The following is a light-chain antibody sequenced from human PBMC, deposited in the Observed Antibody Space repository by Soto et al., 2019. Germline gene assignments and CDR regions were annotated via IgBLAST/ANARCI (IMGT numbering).Light chain of an antibody. CDR3: MQATEFPLT. Sequence: DIVLTQTPLSSAVTLGQPASISCRSSQSLVRHDGGTYLSWLHQRPGQPPRLLIYTVSLRFPGVPDRFSGSEAGTDFTLRISRVEAEDAGVYYCMQATEFPLTFGGGTKVEIK. J-gene: IGKJ4*01. V-gene: IGKV2-24*01. CDR2: TVS. CDR1: QSLVRHDGGTY.